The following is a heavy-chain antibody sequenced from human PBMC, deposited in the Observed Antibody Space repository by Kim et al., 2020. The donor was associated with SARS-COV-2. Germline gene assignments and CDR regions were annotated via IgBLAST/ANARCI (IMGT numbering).Heavy chain of an antibody. V-gene: IGHV1-2*04. J-gene: IGHJ6*02. CDR3: ASEGIAAAGTGGMDV. CDR1: GYTFTGYY. Sequence: ASVKVSCKASGYTFTGYYMHWVRQAPGQGLEWMGWINPNSGGTNYAQKFQGWVTMTRDTSISTAYMELSRLRSDDTAVYYCASEGIAAAGTGGMDVWGQGTTVTVSS. CDR2: INPNSGGT. D-gene: IGHD6-13*01.